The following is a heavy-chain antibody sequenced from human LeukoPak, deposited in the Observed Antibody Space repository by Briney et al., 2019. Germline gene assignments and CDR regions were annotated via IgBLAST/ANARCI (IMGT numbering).Heavy chain of an antibody. V-gene: IGHV3-21*06. CDR1: AFTFSTDS. CDR2: ISSNSRYI. Sequence: GGSLRLSCVVSAFTFSTDSMNWVRQAPGKGPEWVSSISSNSRYIYYADSVKGRFTISRYNAKNSLYLQMNSLRAEDTAVYYCARSLTGDLDWFDPWGQGTLVTVSS. D-gene: IGHD7-27*01. CDR3: ARSLTGDLDWFDP. J-gene: IGHJ5*02.